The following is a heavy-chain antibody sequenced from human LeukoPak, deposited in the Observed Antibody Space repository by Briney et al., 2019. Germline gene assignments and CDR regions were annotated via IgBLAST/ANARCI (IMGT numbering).Heavy chain of an antibody. CDR2: ISESGGTT. V-gene: IGHV3-23*01. CDR3: AKDLLRCRSTSCSDTYHYYGMDV. Sequence: PGGSLRLSCAASGFTFSSYAMSWVRQAPGKGLEWVSAISESGGTTYYAHSVKGRFTISRDNSKNTLYLQMNSLRAEDTALYYCAKDLLRCRSTSCSDTYHYYGMDVWGPGTTVTVSS. CDR1: GFTFSSYA. D-gene: IGHD2-2*01. J-gene: IGHJ6*02.